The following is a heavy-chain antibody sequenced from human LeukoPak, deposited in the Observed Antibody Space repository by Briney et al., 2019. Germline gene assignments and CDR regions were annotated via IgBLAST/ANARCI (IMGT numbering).Heavy chain of an antibody. CDR1: GFTFSSYS. Sequence: GGSLRLSCAASGFTFSSYSMNWVRQAPGKGLEWVSSISSSSSYIYYADSVKGRFTISRDNAKNSLYLQMNSLRAEDTAVYYCAKDSDYGGNWNYFDYWGQGTLVTVSS. CDR2: ISSSSSYI. V-gene: IGHV3-21*01. CDR3: AKDSDYGGNWNYFDY. D-gene: IGHD4-23*01. J-gene: IGHJ4*02.